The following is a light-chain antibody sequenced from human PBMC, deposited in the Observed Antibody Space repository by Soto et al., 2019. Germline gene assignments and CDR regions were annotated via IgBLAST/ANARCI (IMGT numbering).Light chain of an antibody. CDR3: SSYRSDTTYV. CDR1: SSDVGGYNY. V-gene: IGLV2-14*01. Sequence: QSALTQPASVSGSPGQSITISRTGTSSDVGGYNYVSWYQHHPGKAPKLMIHEVSDRPSGISNRFSGSKSGNTASLTISGLQAEEEADYYCSSYRSDTTYVFGTGTKVTVL. CDR2: EVS. J-gene: IGLJ1*01.